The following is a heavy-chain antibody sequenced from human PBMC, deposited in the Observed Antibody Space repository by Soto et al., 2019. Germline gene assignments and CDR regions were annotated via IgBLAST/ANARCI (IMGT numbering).Heavy chain of an antibody. Sequence: ASVTVSFKASGHSSTNNDVSWVRQATGQGLEWMGWMNPGSGDTGYAQKFQGRVTMTRDISIATAYMELSSLRSDDTAIYYCARMETFGSLNWFDPWGQGTLVTVSS. CDR3: ARMETFGSLNWFDP. CDR1: GHSSTNND. J-gene: IGHJ5*02. D-gene: IGHD3-16*01. V-gene: IGHV1-8*01. CDR2: MNPGSGDT.